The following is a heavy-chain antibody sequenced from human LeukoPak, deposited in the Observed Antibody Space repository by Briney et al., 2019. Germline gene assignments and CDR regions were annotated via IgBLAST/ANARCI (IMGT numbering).Heavy chain of an antibody. CDR1: GYTLTELS. Sequence: GASVKVSCKVSGYTLTELSMHWVRQAPGKGLEWMGGFDPEDGETIYAQKFQGRVTMTEDTSTDTAYMELNSLRAEDTAVYYCAKDGDGYYGSGSYSEYWGQGTLVTVSS. CDR2: FDPEDGET. D-gene: IGHD3-10*01. CDR3: AKDGDGYYGSGSYSEY. V-gene: IGHV1-24*01. J-gene: IGHJ4*02.